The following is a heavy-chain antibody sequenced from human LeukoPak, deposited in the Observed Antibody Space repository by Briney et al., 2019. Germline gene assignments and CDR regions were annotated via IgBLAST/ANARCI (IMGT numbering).Heavy chain of an antibody. D-gene: IGHD4/OR15-4a*01. V-gene: IGHV4-39*01. CDR2: IFYSGGT. CDR3: VRHDGRGGATMGAFDS. CDR1: DGSISSSRDY. J-gene: IGHJ5*01. Sequence: SETLSLTCSVSDGSISSSRDYWGWIRQPPGKGLEWIGSIFYSGGTYYNSSLKGRVTISVDTSKNQFSLHLNSVTAADTAVYYCVRHDGRGGATMGAFDSWGQGPLVTVSS.